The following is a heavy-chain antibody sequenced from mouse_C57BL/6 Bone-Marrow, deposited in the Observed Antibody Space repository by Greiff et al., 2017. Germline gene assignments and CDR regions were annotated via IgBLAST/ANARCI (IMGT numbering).Heavy chain of an antibody. J-gene: IGHJ2*01. CDR1: GYNFTSYW. CDR2: IHPNSGST. Sequence: QVQLQQPGAELVKPGASVKLSCKASGYNFTSYWMHWVKQRPGQGLEWIGMIHPNSGSTNSNEKFKGKATLTVDKSSSTAYMQLSRLTSEDSAVYYCACNYYCDYWCQGTTLTVSS. D-gene: IGHD2-1*01. V-gene: IGHV1-64*01. CDR3: ACNYYCDY.